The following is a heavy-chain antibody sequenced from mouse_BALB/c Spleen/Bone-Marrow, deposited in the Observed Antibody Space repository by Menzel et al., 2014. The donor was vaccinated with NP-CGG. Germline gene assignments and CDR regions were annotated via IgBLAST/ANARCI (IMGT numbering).Heavy chain of an antibody. D-gene: IGHD1-2*01. CDR1: GFTFSSYV. Sequence: EVKLVESGGGLVKPGGSLKLSCAASGFTFSSYVMSWVRQSPEKRLEWVVEISSGGSYTYYPDTVTGRFTISRDNAKNALYLEMSSLRSEDTAIYYCTRDQFITTATRARDYWGQGTSGTVSS. CDR3: TRDQFITTATRARDY. V-gene: IGHV5-9-4*01. J-gene: IGHJ4*01. CDR2: ISSGGSYT.